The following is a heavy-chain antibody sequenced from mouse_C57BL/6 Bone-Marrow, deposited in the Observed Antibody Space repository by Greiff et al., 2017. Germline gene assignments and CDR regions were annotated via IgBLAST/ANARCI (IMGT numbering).Heavy chain of an antibody. CDR3: SSFDGNYFDF. Sequence: VQLQQSGAELVRPGASVKLSCTASGFNIKDDYIHWVKQRPEQGLEWIGWIDPEIGDTEYASKFQVKATITSDNSSNTAYLLISSLTSEDTAVYYCSSFDGNYFDFWGQGTPLTVAS. CDR1: GFNIKDDY. V-gene: IGHV14-4*01. D-gene: IGHD2-3*01. CDR2: IDPEIGDT. J-gene: IGHJ2*01.